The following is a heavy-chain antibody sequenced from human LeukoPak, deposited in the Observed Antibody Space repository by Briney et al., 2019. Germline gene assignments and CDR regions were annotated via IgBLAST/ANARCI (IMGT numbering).Heavy chain of an antibody. CDR2: IHHTGST. J-gene: IGHJ5*02. Sequence: PSETLSLTCAVSGGSISSSGYSWSWIRQPPGKGLEWIGYIHHTGSTYYNPSLKSRVTISVDRSKNQFSLKLSSVTAADTAVYYCARGKPSLRFLEWTRGFDPWGQGTLVTVSS. CDR3: ARGKPSLRFLEWTRGFDP. V-gene: IGHV4-30-2*01. D-gene: IGHD3-3*01. CDR1: GGSISSSGYS.